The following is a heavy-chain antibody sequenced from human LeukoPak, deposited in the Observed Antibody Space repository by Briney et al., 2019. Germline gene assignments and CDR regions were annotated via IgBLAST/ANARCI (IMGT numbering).Heavy chain of an antibody. CDR1: GGSISSYY. D-gene: IGHD1-26*01. CDR3: AGRVGATTEDY. J-gene: IGHJ4*02. Sequence: SETLSLTCTVSGGSISSYYWSWIRQPPGKGLEWIGYIYYSGGTNYNPSLKSRVTISVDTSKNQFPLKLSSVTAADTAVYYCAGRVGATTEDYWGQGTLVTVSS. CDR2: IYYSGGT. V-gene: IGHV4-59*01.